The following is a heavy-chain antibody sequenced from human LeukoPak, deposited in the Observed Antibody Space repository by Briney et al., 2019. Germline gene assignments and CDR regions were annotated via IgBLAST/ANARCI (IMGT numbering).Heavy chain of an antibody. CDR2: ISGSGGST. V-gene: IGHV3-23*01. Sequence: GGSLRLSCAASGFTFSSYAMSWVRQAPGKGLEWVSAISGSGGSTYYADSVKGRFTISRDNSKNTLYLQMNSLRAEDTAVYYCARVQQWLVRDYYYYGMDVWSQGTTVTVSS. D-gene: IGHD6-19*01. CDR1: GFTFSSYA. J-gene: IGHJ6*02. CDR3: ARVQQWLVRDYYYYGMDV.